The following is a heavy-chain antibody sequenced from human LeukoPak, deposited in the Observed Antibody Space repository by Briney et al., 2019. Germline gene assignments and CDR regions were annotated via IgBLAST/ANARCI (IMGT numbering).Heavy chain of an antibody. CDR1: GNSVSSNSAA. D-gene: IGHD6-19*01. CDR3: ARAPGAHSTGWAIEGYFDY. V-gene: IGHV6-1*01. Sequence: SQTLSLTCAISGNSVSSNSAAWNWIRQSPSRGLEWLGRTHYRSKWYNDYAVSVKSRITINPDTSKNQFSLQLNSVTPEDTAVYYCARAPGAHSTGWAIEGYFDYWGQGTLVTVSS. J-gene: IGHJ4*02. CDR2: THYRSKWYN.